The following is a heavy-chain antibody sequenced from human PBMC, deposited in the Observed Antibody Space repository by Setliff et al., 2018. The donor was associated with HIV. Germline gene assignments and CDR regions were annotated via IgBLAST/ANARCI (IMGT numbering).Heavy chain of an antibody. V-gene: IGHV1-46*02. Sequence: ASVKVSCKASRSTFNSHTINWVRQAPGQGLEWMGIINPSGGSTSYAQKFQGRLTMTRDTSTNTVYMELSSLRSEDTAVYYCARSSLAFNWFDPWGRGTLVTVSS. J-gene: IGHJ5*02. CDR3: ARSSLAFNWFDP. CDR2: INPSGGST. CDR1: RSTFNSHT.